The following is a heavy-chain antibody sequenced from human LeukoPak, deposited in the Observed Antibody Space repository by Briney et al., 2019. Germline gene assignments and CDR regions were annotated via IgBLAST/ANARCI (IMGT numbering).Heavy chain of an antibody. D-gene: IGHD3-3*01. CDR1: GYTFTGYY. Sequence: ASVKVSCKASGYTFTGYYMHWVRQAPGQGLEWMGWINPNSGGTNYAQKFQGRVTMTRDTSISTAYMELSRLRSDDTAVYYCARVFYYDFWSGYYTSDLNYFDYWGQGTLVTVSS. CDR3: ARVFYYDFWSGYYTSDLNYFDY. CDR2: INPNSGGT. V-gene: IGHV1-2*02. J-gene: IGHJ4*02.